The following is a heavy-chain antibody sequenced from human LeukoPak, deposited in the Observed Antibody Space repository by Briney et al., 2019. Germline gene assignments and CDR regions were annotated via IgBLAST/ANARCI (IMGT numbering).Heavy chain of an antibody. Sequence: PGGSLRLSCAASGFTFANCITHWVRLAPGKGLEWVAVTSPDEGLKFYGDSVKGRFTISRDNSKNTMYLQMNNLREEDTAVYYCTRDPILGAPDYFDYWGQGTLVTVSS. J-gene: IGHJ4*02. D-gene: IGHD1-26*01. CDR2: TSPDEGLK. CDR3: TRDPILGAPDYFDY. CDR1: GFTFANCI. V-gene: IGHV3-30*04.